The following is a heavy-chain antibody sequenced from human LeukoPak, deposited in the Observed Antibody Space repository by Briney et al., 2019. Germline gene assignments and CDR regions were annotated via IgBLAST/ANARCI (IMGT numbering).Heavy chain of an antibody. CDR3: ARVGAYCTNGVCFNYYYYYYYMDV. CDR1: GFTFSSYA. V-gene: IGHV3-30*04. J-gene: IGHJ6*03. D-gene: IGHD2-8*01. Sequence: PGGSLSLSCAASGFTFSSYAMHWVRQAPGKGLEWVAVISYDGSNKYYADSVKGRFTISRDNSKNTLYLQMNSLRAEDTAVYYCARVGAYCTNGVCFNYYYYYYYMDVWGKGTTVTVSS. CDR2: ISYDGSNK.